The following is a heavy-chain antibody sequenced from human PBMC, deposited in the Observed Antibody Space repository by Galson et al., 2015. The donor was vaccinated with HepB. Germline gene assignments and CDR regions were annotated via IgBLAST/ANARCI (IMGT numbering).Heavy chain of an antibody. Sequence: TLSLTCTVSGGSINIGRYYWSWIRQPAGKGLEWIGRIYGSGSTYYNPSLKSRVTMSVDTSKNQFSLKLSSVTAAATAVYYGARVHNPASTVDLFDYWGQGTLVTVSS. CDR3: ARVHNPASTVDLFDY. V-gene: IGHV4-61*02. J-gene: IGHJ4*02. CDR2: IYGSGST. CDR1: GGSINIGRYY. D-gene: IGHD1-1*01.